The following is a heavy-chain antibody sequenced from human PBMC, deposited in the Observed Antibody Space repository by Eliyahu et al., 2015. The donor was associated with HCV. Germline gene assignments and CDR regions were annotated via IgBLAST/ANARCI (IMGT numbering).Heavy chain of an antibody. D-gene: IGHD4-17*01. CDR2: IIHSGST. CDR1: GGSFSGYY. CDR3: ARGGLRSTSYY. V-gene: IGHV4-34*01. Sequence: QVQLKQWGAGLLKPSETLSLTCAVYGGSFSGYYWRWXRQPPGKGLEWIGEIIHSGSTNYNPSIKSRVTISVDTSKNQFSLKLSSVTAADTAVYYCARGGLRSTSYYWGQGTLVTVSS. J-gene: IGHJ4*02.